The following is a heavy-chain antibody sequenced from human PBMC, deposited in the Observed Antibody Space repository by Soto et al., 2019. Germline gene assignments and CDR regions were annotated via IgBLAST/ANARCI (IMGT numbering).Heavy chain of an antibody. D-gene: IGHD3-10*01. V-gene: IGHV3-23*01. CDR1: GFTLSSYG. CDR3: AKGAYYHGSGSYFPFDY. J-gene: IGHJ4*02. CDR2: ISGSGGST. Sequence: EVKMLESGGGLVQPGGSLRLSCAASGFTLSSYGMSWVRQAPGKGLEWVSAISGSGGSTYYADSVKGRFTISRDNSKNKLYLQMNSLRAEDTAVYYCAKGAYYHGSGSYFPFDYWGQGTLVTVSS.